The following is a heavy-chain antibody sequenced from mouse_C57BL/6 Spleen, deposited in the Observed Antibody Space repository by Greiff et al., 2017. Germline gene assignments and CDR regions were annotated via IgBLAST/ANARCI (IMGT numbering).Heavy chain of an antibody. D-gene: IGHD4-1*02. CDR1: GFSLTSYG. CDR3: AKNPTGTRAMDY. Sequence: VQGVESGPGLVQPSQSLSITCTVSGFSLTSYGVHWVRQSPGKGLEWLGVIWRGGSTDYNAAFMSRLSITKDNSKSQVFFKMNSLQADDTAIYYCAKNPTGTRAMDYWGQGTSVTVSS. J-gene: IGHJ4*01. CDR2: IWRGGST. V-gene: IGHV2-5*01.